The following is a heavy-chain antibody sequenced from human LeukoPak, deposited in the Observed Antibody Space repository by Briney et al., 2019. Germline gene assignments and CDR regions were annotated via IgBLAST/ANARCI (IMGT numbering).Heavy chain of an antibody. V-gene: IGHV1-2*02. D-gene: IGHD2-21*02. CDR2: INPNSGGT. CDR1: GYTFTGYY. CDR3: ARAGGLSYCGGDCYSFDY. Sequence: ASVKVSCKASGYTFTGYYMHWLRQAPGQGLEWMGWINPNSGGTNYAQKFQGRVTMTRDTSISTAYMELSRLRSDDTAVYYCARAGGLSYCGGDCYSFDYWGQGTLVTVSS. J-gene: IGHJ4*02.